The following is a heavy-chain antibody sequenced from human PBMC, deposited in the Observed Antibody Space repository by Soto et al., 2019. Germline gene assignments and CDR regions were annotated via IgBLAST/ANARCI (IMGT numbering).Heavy chain of an antibody. CDR1: GYTFTSYD. CDR3: ARAPPGGTLFGVVIQVPHYYYYMDV. J-gene: IGHJ6*03. D-gene: IGHD3-3*01. V-gene: IGHV1-8*01. CDR2: MNTNSGNT. Sequence: QVQLVQSGAEVKKPGASVKVSCKASGYTFTSYDITWVRQATGQGLEWMGWMNTNSGNTGYAQKFQGRVTMTRNTSTSTVYMELSSLRSDDTAGYYGARAPPGGTLFGVVIQVPHYYYYMDVWGKGTTVTVSS.